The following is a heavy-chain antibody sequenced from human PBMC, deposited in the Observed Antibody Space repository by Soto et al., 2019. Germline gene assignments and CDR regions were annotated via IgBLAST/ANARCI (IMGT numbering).Heavy chain of an antibody. Sequence: GGSLRLSCAASGFTFSNAWMSWVRQAPGKGPEWVGHIKSKTDGGTRDYAAPVKGRFTISRDDSKNTLYLQMNSLKIEDTAVYYCTYLHYDILTADLWSSCYYWGRGTLVTVS. D-gene: IGHD3-9*01. J-gene: IGHJ4*02. CDR3: TYLHYDILTADLWSSCYY. CDR1: GFTFSNAW. V-gene: IGHV3-15*01. CDR2: IKSKTDGGTR.